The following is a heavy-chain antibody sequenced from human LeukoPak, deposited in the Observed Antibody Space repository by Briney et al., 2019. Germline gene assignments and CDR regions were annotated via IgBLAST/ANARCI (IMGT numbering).Heavy chain of an antibody. CDR2: IYSGGST. J-gene: IGHJ4*02. CDR1: RFTVSSNY. V-gene: IGHV3-66*02. Sequence: GGSLRLSCAASRFTVSSNYMSWVRQAPGKGLEWVSVIYSGGSTYYADSVKGRFTISRDNSKNTLYLQMNSLRAEDTAVYYCARVKVDTAMAVYFDYWGQGTLVTVSS. D-gene: IGHD5-18*01. CDR3: ARVKVDTAMAVYFDY.